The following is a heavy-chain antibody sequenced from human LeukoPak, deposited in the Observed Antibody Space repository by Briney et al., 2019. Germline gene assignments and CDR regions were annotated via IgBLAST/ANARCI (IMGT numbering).Heavy chain of an antibody. CDR3: ARDQQETMVRGLGYYYYGMDV. J-gene: IGHJ6*02. Sequence: PGRALRLSFGASGFPFHSYGMHWVRQAPGKGLGWGAVILYDGSNKYYADSVKRRFTISRDNSKNTLYLQMNSLRAEDTAVYYCARDQQETMVRGLGYYYYGMDVWGQGTTVTVSS. D-gene: IGHD3-10*01. CDR1: GFPFHSYG. V-gene: IGHV3-33*01. CDR2: ILYDGSNK.